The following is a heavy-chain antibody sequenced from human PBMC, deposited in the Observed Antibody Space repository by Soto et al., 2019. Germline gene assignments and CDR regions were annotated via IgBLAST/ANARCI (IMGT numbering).Heavy chain of an antibody. CDR3: ARGEQWLSPGSNGMDV. CDR2: IILPFGTA. D-gene: IGHD6-19*01. CDR1: GGTFSNYA. J-gene: IGHJ6*02. V-gene: IGHV1-69*06. Sequence: SSVKVSCKAAGGTFSNYASSWVRQAPGQGLEWMGGIILPFGTANYAQKFQGRVTITADKSTSTAYMELSSLRSEDTAVYYCARGEQWLSPGSNGMDVWGQGTTVTVSS.